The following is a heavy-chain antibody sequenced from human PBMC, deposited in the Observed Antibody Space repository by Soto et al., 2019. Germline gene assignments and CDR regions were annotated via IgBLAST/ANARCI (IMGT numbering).Heavy chain of an antibody. J-gene: IGHJ4*02. D-gene: IGHD3-3*01. CDR2: ISSSSSYI. CDR1: GFTFSSYS. V-gene: IGHV3-21*01. Sequence: GGSLRLSCAASGFTFSSYSMNWVRQAPGKGLEWVSSISSSSSYIYYADSVKGRFTISRDNAKNSLYLQMNSLRAEDTAVYYCARDRNDFWSGSQNDYFDYWGQGTLVTVSS. CDR3: ARDRNDFWSGSQNDYFDY.